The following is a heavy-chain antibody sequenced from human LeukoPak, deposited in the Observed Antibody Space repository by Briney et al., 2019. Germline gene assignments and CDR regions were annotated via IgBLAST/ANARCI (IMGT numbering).Heavy chain of an antibody. CDR1: GGTFSSYA. V-gene: IGHV1-69*13. D-gene: IGHD3-22*01. CDR3: AGERNKWLSKRVYSFDP. Sequence: SVKVSCKASGGTFSSYAISWVRQAPGQGLEWMGGIIPIFGTANYAQKFQGRVTITADESTSTAYMELSSLRSEDTAVYYCAGERNKWLSKRVYSFDPWGQGTLVTVSS. J-gene: IGHJ5*02. CDR2: IIPIFGTA.